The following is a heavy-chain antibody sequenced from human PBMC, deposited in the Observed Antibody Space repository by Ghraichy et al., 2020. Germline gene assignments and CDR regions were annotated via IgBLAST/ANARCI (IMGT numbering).Heavy chain of an antibody. Sequence: GESLNISCAASGFTFSSYAMSWVRQAPGKGLEWVSAISGSGGSTYYADSVKGRFTISRDNSKNTLYLQMNSLRAEDTAVYYCASYYDFWSGYYNDWGQGTLVTVSS. CDR1: GFTFSSYA. CDR2: ISGSGGST. CDR3: ASYYDFWSGYYND. J-gene: IGHJ4*02. D-gene: IGHD3-3*01. V-gene: IGHV3-23*01.